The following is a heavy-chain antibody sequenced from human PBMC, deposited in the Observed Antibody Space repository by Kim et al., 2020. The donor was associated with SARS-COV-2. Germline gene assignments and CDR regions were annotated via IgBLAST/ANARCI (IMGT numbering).Heavy chain of an antibody. J-gene: IGHJ5*02. CDR2: ISNSGNTI. CDR1: GFTFSDYD. V-gene: IGHV3-11*01. D-gene: IGHD3-10*01. CDR3: ARDSMMVRGIVKPHLDL. Sequence: GGSLRLSCVASGFTFSDYDMSWIRQAPGKGPEWVSHISNSGNTITYADSVKGRFSRTRDNDKKSCFLEMSNLRVEDAAVYYCARDSMMVRGIVKPHLDLWGQGTLVTVS.